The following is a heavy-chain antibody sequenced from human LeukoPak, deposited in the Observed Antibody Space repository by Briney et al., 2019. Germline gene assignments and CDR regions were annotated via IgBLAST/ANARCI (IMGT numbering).Heavy chain of an antibody. Sequence: GGSLRLSCVASGFTFGSYWMHWVRQAPGEGPAWVSRISGDGGTYYADSVKGRFTISRDNAKNTLYLQMNSLRAEDTAVYYCARDLVSGSGSYGHWGQGTLVTASS. CDR1: GFTFGSYW. V-gene: IGHV3-74*01. J-gene: IGHJ4*02. CDR2: ISGDGGT. D-gene: IGHD3-10*01. CDR3: ARDLVSGSGSYGH.